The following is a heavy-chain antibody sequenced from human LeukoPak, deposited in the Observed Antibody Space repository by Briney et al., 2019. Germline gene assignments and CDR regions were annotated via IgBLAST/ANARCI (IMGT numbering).Heavy chain of an antibody. V-gene: IGHV1-2*02. Sequence: ASVNVSCKATGYTFTGDFIHWVRQAAGQGLKSMGWINPNSCVTDYAQKLQCRATMTRDTSISAAYMELSSLRPDDTAVYYCASGGGGLAYWGEGTLVTVSS. CDR3: ASGGGGLAY. J-gene: IGHJ4*02. D-gene: IGHD3-16*01. CDR2: INPNSCVT. CDR1: GYTFTGDF.